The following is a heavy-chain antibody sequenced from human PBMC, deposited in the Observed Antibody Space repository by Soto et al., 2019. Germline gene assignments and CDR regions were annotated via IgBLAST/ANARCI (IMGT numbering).Heavy chain of an antibody. J-gene: IGHJ6*02. Sequence: PSETLSLTCTVSGGSTSRYYWSWIRQPPGKGLEWIGYVYYSGTTNYNPSLRSRVTISVDTSNNQFSLRLSSVTAADTAVYYCSRAPSAYSRGYGMDVWGQGTTVTVS. D-gene: IGHD5-18*01. CDR1: GGSTSRYY. CDR2: VYYSGTT. CDR3: SRAPSAYSRGYGMDV. V-gene: IGHV4-59*01.